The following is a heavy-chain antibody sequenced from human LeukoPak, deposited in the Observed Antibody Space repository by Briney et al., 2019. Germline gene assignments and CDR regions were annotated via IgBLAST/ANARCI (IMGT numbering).Heavy chain of an antibody. CDR3: ARSVHETSGYAY. V-gene: IGHV3-66*02. Sequence: GGSLRLSCAASGFTVSSSYMSWVRQAPGKGLEWVSVMYSGGATYYANSVKGRFTISRDYSKNTLNLQMNNLGTEDTAVYFCARSVHETSGYAYWGQGTLVTVSS. CDR2: MYSGGAT. D-gene: IGHD3-22*01. J-gene: IGHJ4*02. CDR1: GFTVSSSY.